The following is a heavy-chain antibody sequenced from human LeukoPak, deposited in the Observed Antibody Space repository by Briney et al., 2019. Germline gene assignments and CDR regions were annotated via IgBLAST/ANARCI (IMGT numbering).Heavy chain of an antibody. D-gene: IGHD2-15*01. Sequence: ETLSLTCTVSGGSISSNSYYWGWIRQPPGKGLEWISYISETSSFMYYADSVKGRFTISRDNSKNTLYLQMNSLRPEDTAVYYCAREYEGYCSGGSCFRGTYNWFDPWGQGTLATVSS. CDR1: GGSISSNS. J-gene: IGHJ5*02. CDR2: ISETSSFM. CDR3: AREYEGYCSGGSCFRGTYNWFDP. V-gene: IGHV3-48*01.